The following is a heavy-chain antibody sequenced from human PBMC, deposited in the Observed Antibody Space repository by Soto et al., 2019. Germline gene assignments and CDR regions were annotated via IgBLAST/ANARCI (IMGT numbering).Heavy chain of an antibody. V-gene: IGHV3-9*01. CDR3: AKGGPEGFCSGGRWYFDY. CDR1: GFTFDDYA. Sequence: EVQLVESGGGLVQPGRSLRLSCAASGFTFDDYAMHWVRRVPGKGLEWVSSISWNSNIIGYADSVKGRFNISRDNAKNTPYMKMNSLRPEDTALYYCAKGGPEGFCSGGRWYFDYWGQGTLVTVSS. D-gene: IGHD2-15*01. J-gene: IGHJ4*02. CDR2: ISWNSNII.